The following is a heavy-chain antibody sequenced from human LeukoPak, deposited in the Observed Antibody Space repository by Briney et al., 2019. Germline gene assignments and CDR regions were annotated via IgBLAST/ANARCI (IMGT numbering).Heavy chain of an antibody. CDR1: GFSFSSYG. J-gene: IGHJ3*02. V-gene: IGHV3-33*01. Sequence: GGSLRLSCAATGFSFSSYGMLWVRQAPGKGLEWVAVIWYDASEKFYADSVKGRFAISRDNSKNTLDLQMSSLRAEDTALYYCARLRGNIAFDIWGQGTMVTVSS. CDR2: IWYDASEK. CDR3: ARLRGNIAFDI.